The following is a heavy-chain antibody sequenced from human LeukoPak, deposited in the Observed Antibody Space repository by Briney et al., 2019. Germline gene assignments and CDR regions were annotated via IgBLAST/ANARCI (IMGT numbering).Heavy chain of an antibody. Sequence: PGGSLRLSCAASGFTFSSYSMNWVRQAPGKGLEWVSSISSSSSYIYYADSVKGRFTISRDNAKNSLYLQMNSLRAEDTAVYYCARENSKELEWLSPVVIALSDYYYMDVWGKGTTVTVSS. J-gene: IGHJ6*03. V-gene: IGHV3-21*01. D-gene: IGHD3-3*01. CDR3: ARENSKELEWLSPVVIALSDYYYMDV. CDR1: GFTFSSYS. CDR2: ISSSSSYI.